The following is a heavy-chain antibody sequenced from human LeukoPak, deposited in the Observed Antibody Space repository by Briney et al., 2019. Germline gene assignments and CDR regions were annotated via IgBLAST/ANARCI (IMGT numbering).Heavy chain of an antibody. Sequence: GGSLRLPCAAPGFTFSSYWMHWVRQVPGKGLVWVSRISSDGTSTAYADSVKGRFTLSRDNAKNTVYLQMNNLRADDTAVYYCARSREPGRDGDYWGQGTLVTVSS. CDR2: ISSDGTST. J-gene: IGHJ4*02. CDR3: ARSREPGRDGDY. V-gene: IGHV3-74*01. CDR1: GFTFSSYW. D-gene: IGHD5-24*01.